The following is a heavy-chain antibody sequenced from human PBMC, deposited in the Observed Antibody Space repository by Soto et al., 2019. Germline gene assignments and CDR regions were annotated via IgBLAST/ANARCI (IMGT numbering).Heavy chain of an antibody. Sequence: QVQLVESGGGVVQPGRSLRLSCAASGFTFSSYGMHWVRQAPGKGLEWVAVIWYDGSNKYYADSVKGRFTISRDNSKNTLYLQMNSLRAEDTAVYYCARANGRPYYYYYGIDVWGQGTTVTVSS. D-gene: IGHD2-15*01. V-gene: IGHV3-33*01. J-gene: IGHJ6*02. CDR2: IWYDGSNK. CDR3: ARANGRPYYYYYGIDV. CDR1: GFTFSSYG.